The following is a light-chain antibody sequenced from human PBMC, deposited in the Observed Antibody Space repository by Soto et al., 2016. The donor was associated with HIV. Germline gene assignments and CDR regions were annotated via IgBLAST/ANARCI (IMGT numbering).Light chain of an antibody. CDR1: DIGSKS. J-gene: IGLJ1*01. CDR2: DDT. V-gene: IGLV3-21*02. Sequence: SYELTQPPSVSVAPGQTARVTCGGNDIGSKSVHWYQQKPGQAPVLVVHDDTDWPSGIAARFSGSNSGNTATLTISRVEAGDEADYYCQVWDSSSAHVFGAGTKVTVL. CDR3: QVWDSSSAHV.